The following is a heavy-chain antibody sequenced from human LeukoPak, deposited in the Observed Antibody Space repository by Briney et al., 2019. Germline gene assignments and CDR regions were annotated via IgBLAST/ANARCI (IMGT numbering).Heavy chain of an antibody. Sequence: KPSETLSLTCTVSGGSISSGGYYWSWIRQHPGKGLEWIGYIYYSGSTYYNPSPKSRVTISVDTSKNQFSLKLSSVTAADTAVYYCARGRSRRHEQTKYGSGSYGYWGQGTLVTVSS. CDR1: GGSISSGGYY. D-gene: IGHD3-10*01. J-gene: IGHJ4*02. CDR2: IYYSGST. V-gene: IGHV4-31*03. CDR3: ARGRSRRHEQTKYGSGSYGY.